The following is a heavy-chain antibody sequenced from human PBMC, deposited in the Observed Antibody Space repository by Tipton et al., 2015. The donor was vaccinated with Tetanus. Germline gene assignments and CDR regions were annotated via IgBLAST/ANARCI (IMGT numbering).Heavy chain of an antibody. Sequence: TLSLTCTVSGGSIRSGDYQWNWIRQPPGKGLEWLAYIFHRGSTNYSPSLKSRVAISMETSKNQISLKLSSVTAADTAVYYCARRSYCSSSRCFDAFDLWGQGTMVTVSS. V-gene: IGHV4-61*08. CDR1: GGSIRSGDYQ. CDR3: ARRSYCSSSRCFDAFDL. D-gene: IGHD2-2*01. J-gene: IGHJ3*01. CDR2: IFHRGST.